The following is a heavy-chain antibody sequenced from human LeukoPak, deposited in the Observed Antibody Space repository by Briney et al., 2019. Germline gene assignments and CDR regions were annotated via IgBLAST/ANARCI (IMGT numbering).Heavy chain of an antibody. Sequence: GGSLRLSCAASGFTFSSYSMNWVRQAPGKGLEWVSYISSSSSTIYYADSVEGRFTISRDNAKNSLYLQMNSLRAEDTAVYYCARQYDAFDIWGQGTMVTVSS. V-gene: IGHV3-48*01. CDR2: ISSSSSTI. CDR3: ARQYDAFDI. D-gene: IGHD4-11*01. J-gene: IGHJ3*02. CDR1: GFTFSSYS.